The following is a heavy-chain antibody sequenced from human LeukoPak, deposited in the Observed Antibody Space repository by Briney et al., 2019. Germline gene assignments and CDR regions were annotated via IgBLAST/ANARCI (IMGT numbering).Heavy chain of an antibody. V-gene: IGHV1-46*01. CDR2: INPSGDRS. CDR3: ARAFIGGASHLDY. Sequence: ASVKVSCKASGFSFTKYFMHWVRQAPGQGLEWMGVINPSGDRSYYAQRFQGRVAMTRDTSTSTAYMELSSLISEDTAVYYCARAFIGGASHLDYWGQGTLVTVSS. CDR1: GFSFTKYF. D-gene: IGHD3-16*01. J-gene: IGHJ4*02.